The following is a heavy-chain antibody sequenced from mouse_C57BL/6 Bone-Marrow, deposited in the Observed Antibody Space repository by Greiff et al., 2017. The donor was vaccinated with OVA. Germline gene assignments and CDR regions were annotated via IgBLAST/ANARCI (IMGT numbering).Heavy chain of an antibody. CDR1: GFSLTSYG. J-gene: IGHJ3*01. CDR2: IWSGGST. Sequence: VQLVESGPGLVQPSQSLSITCTVSGFSLTSYGVHWVRQSPGKGLEWLGVIWSGGSTDYNAAFISRLSISKDNSKSQVFFKMNSLQADDTAIYYCASPLISFAYWGQGTLVTVSA. V-gene: IGHV2-2*01. CDR3: ASPLISFAY. D-gene: IGHD1-1*01.